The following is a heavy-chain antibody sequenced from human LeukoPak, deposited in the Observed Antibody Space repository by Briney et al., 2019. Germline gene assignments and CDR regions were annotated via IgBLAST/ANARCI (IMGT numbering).Heavy chain of an antibody. J-gene: IGHJ5*01. CDR1: GFTFSDYY. D-gene: IGHD6-13*01. Sequence: GGSLTLTCVASGFTFSDYYMSWIRQAPGKGLEWVSYISSSSSYTNYADSVKGRFTISRDNAKSSLYLQMNSLRAEDTAVYYCAREVIAAAGTCWFVSWGRGTLVTVSS. CDR2: ISSSSSYT. CDR3: AREVIAAAGTCWFVS. V-gene: IGHV3-11*05.